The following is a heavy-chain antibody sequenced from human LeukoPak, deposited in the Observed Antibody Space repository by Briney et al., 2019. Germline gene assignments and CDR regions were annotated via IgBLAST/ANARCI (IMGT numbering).Heavy chain of an antibody. CDR2: IIPIFGTA. Sequence: ASVKVSCKASGGTFSSYAISWVRQAPGQGLEWMGGIIPIFGTANYAQKFQGRVTITTDESTSTAYMELSSLRSEDTAVYYCAREGVVVPAAIVYWGQGTLVTVSS. CDR1: GGTFSSYA. V-gene: IGHV1-69*05. D-gene: IGHD2-2*01. J-gene: IGHJ4*02. CDR3: AREGVVVPAAIVY.